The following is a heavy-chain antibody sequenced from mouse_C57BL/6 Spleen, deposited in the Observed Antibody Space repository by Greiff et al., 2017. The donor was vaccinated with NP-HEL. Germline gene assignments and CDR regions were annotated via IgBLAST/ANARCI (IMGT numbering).Heavy chain of an antibody. V-gene: IGHV1-61*01. D-gene: IGHD1-1*01. CDR1: GYTFTSYW. CDR3: ARSVQRDGSSY. J-gene: IGHJ2*01. CDR2: IYPSDSET. Sequence: QVQLQQPGAELVRPGSSVKLSCKASGYTFTSYWMDWVKQRPGQGLEWIGNIYPSDSETHYNQKFKDKATLTVDKSSSTAYMQLSSLTSENSAVYYCARSVQRDGSSYWGQGTTLTVSS.